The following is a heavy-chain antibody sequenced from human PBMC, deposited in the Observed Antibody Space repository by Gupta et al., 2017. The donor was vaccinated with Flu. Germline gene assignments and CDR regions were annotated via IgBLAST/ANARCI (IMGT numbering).Heavy chain of an antibody. Sequence: SISSSSYYWGWIRQPPGKGLEWIGSIYYSGSTYYNPSLKSRVTISVDTSKNQFSLKLSSVTAADTAVYYCARPGRQLSIDYWGQGTLVTVSS. CDR1: SISSSSYY. CDR3: ARPGRQLSIDY. J-gene: IGHJ4*02. V-gene: IGHV4-39*01. CDR2: IYYSGST. D-gene: IGHD5-18*01.